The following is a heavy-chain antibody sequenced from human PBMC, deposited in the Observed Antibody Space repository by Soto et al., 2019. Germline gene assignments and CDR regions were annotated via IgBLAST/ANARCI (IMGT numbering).Heavy chain of an antibody. CDR1: GGTFSSYA. CDR2: IIPISETT. J-gene: IGHJ6*02. V-gene: IGHV1-69*13. Sequence: SVKVSCKASGGTFSSYAISWVRQAPGQGLEWMGGIIPISETTNYAQKFQGRVTITADESKSTAYMELSSLKSEDTAVYYCARSQGSSTSLEIYYYYYYGMDVWGQGTTVTVSS. CDR3: ARSQGSSTSLEIYYYYYYGMDV. D-gene: IGHD2-2*01.